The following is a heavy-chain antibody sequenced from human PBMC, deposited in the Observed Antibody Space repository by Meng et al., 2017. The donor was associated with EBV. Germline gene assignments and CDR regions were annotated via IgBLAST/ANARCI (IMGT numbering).Heavy chain of an antibody. CDR1: GGPFRYYA. Sequence: QVQLVESWGEGKKPGLSVTGSCKTSGGPFRYYAISWVRQAPGQGLEWLGGFLPRLGAPNYAQKFHGRVKITADESTSTHYMDLSSLRSEDTAIYYCASESGRGYTPDYWGQGTLVTVSS. CDR2: FLPRLGAP. V-gene: IGHV1-69*01. J-gene: IGHJ4*02. CDR3: ASESGRGYTPDY. D-gene: IGHD3-10*01.